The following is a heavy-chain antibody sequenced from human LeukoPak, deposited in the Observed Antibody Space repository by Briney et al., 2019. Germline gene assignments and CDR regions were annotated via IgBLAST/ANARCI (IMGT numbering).Heavy chain of an antibody. D-gene: IGHD6-13*01. CDR3: ASAIAIPAWAFDL. J-gene: IGHJ3*01. V-gene: IGHV4-59*01. CDR1: GGSISSYY. Sequence: SETLSLTCTVSGGSISSYYWSWIRQPPGKGLEWIGYIYYSGSTNYNPSLKSRVTISVDTSKNQFSLKLNSVTAADTAVYYCASAIAIPAWAFDLWGQGTVVTVSS. CDR2: IYYSGST.